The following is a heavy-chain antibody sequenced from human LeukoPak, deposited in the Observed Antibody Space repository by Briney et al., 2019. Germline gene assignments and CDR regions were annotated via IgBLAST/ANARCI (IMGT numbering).Heavy chain of an antibody. Sequence: GGSLRLSCAASGFTFSNYWMHWVRQAPGKGLEWVSYISSSSSYTNYADSVKGRFTISRDNAKNSLYLQMNSLRAEDTAVYYCARAEDYGSGSYPFDYWGQGTLVTVSS. CDR2: ISSSSSYT. CDR1: GFTFSNYW. CDR3: ARAEDYGSGSYPFDY. J-gene: IGHJ4*02. V-gene: IGHV3-11*05. D-gene: IGHD3-10*01.